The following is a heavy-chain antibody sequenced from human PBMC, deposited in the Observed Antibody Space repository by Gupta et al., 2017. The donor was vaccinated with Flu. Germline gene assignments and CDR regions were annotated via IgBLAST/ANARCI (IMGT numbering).Heavy chain of an antibody. V-gene: IGHV4-39*01. D-gene: IGHD2-15*01. CDR3: TRRAGHCSGGSCSGYYVMDV. J-gene: IGHJ6*02. CDR2: AYTCVNT. CDR1: AGPLGSRNIN. Sequence: QLRRREWGPGLVQPSETLSPPCSVAAGPLGSRNINWGWNRQRPGRGTEWIGGAYTCVNTQYNPSLNNRVTISEDSSRTQFSLKMNFVTAAETAVYYWTRRAGHCSGGSCSGYYVMDVWGQGTTVTVS.